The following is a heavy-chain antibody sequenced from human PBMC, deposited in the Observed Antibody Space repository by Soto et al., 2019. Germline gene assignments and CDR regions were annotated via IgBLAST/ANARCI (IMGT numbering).Heavy chain of an antibody. Sequence: EVQLVESGGGLVQPGGSLRLSCAASGFTFSSYWMHWVRQAPGKGLVWVSRINSDGSSTNYADSVKGRFTISRDNAKNTLYLQMNSLIAEDTAVYYCARDVPYYFDSSGYSGYFQHWGQGTLVTVSS. CDR2: INSDGSST. J-gene: IGHJ1*01. V-gene: IGHV3-74*01. CDR1: GFTFSSYW. CDR3: ARDVPYYFDSSGYSGYFQH. D-gene: IGHD3-22*01.